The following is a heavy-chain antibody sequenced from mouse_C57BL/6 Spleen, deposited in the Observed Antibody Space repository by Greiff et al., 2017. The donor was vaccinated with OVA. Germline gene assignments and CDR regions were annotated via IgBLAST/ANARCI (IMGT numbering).Heavy chain of an antibody. CDR1: GFTFSDYG. Sequence: EVKLQESGGGLVKPGGSLKLSCAASGFTFSDYGMHWVRQAPEKGLEWVAYISSGSSTIYYADTVKGRFTISRDNAKNTLFLQMTSLRSEDTAMYYCARPGSSYAMDYCGQGTSVTVSS. D-gene: IGHD1-1*01. CDR3: ARPGSSYAMDY. CDR2: ISSGSSTI. J-gene: IGHJ4*01. V-gene: IGHV5-17*01.